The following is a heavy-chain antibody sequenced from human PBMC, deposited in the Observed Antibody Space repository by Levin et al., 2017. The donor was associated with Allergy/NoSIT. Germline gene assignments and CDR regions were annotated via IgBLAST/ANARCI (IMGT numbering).Heavy chain of an antibody. V-gene: IGHV4-61*02. CDR1: GGSISSGSYY. D-gene: IGHD6-19*01. CDR2: IYTSGST. Sequence: KTSETLSLTCTVSGGSISSGSYYWSWIRQPAGKGLEWIGRIYTSGSTNYNPSLKSRVTISVDTSKNQFSLKLSSVTAADTAVYYCARELDSSGWLRVNWFDPWGQGTLVTVSS. CDR3: ARELDSSGWLRVNWFDP. J-gene: IGHJ5*02.